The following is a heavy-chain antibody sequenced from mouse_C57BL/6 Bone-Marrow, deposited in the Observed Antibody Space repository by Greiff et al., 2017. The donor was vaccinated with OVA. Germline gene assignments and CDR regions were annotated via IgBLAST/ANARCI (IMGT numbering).Heavy chain of an antibody. J-gene: IGHJ3*01. Sequence: QVQLKQPGAELVKPGASVKLSCKASGYTFTSYWMHWVKQRPGRGLEWIGRIDPNSGGTKYNEKFKSKATLTVDKPSSTAYMQLSSLTSEDSAVYYCARARLWSFAYWGQGTLVTVSA. CDR2: IDPNSGGT. CDR3: ARARLWSFAY. D-gene: IGHD1-1*02. CDR1: GYTFTSYW. V-gene: IGHV1-72*01.